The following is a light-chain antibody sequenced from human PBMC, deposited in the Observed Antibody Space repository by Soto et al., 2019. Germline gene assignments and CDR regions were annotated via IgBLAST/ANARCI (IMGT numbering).Light chain of an antibody. V-gene: IGKV3-20*01. CDR3: QQFGNSPWT. J-gene: IGKJ1*01. CDR2: GTS. Sequence: EVVLTHSPPTLSVTQGEKATLSCRASQSVPSTYFAWYQQKSGQPPRLLISGTSNRATGIPDRFSGSGSGRDFTLTISRLEPEDFAVYFCQQFGNSPWTFAQRAKVDI. CDR1: QSVPSTY.